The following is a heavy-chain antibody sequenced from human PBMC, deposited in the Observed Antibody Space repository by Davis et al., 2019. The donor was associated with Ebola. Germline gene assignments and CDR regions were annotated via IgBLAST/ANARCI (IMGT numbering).Heavy chain of an antibody. D-gene: IGHD2-21*02. V-gene: IGHV3-30*18. CDR2: ISYDGSNK. CDR3: AKTRSVVVVTASPFDY. CDR1: GFTFSSYG. Sequence: GGSLRLSCAASGFTFSSYGMHWVRQAPGKGLEWVAVISYDGSNKYYADSVKGRFTISRDNSKNTLYLQMNSLRAEDTAVYYGAKTRSVVVVTASPFDYWGQGTLVTVSS. J-gene: IGHJ4*02.